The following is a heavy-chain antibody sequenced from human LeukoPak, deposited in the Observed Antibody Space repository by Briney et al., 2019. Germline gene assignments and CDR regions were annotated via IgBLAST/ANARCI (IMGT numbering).Heavy chain of an antibody. Sequence: ASVKVSCKASGYTFTSYAMNWVRQAPGQGLEWMGWINTNTGNPTYAQGFTGRFVFSLDTSVSTAYLQISSLKAEDTAVYYCARAGSMVRGLDYYYYGMDVWGQGTTVTVSS. CDR3: ARAGSMVRGLDYYYYGMDV. V-gene: IGHV7-4-1*02. CDR2: INTNTGNP. J-gene: IGHJ6*02. D-gene: IGHD3-10*01. CDR1: GYTFTSYA.